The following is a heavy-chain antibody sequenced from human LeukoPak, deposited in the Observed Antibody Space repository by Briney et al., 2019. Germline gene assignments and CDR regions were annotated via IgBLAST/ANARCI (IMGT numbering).Heavy chain of an antibody. CDR1: GYTFTSYG. CDR2: ISAYNGNT. V-gene: IGHV1-18*01. CDR3: ARVYCSSTSCYKEYDAFDI. D-gene: IGHD2-2*02. J-gene: IGHJ3*02. Sequence: ASVKVSCKAPGYTFTSYGISWVRQAPGQGLEWMGWISAYNGNTNYAQKLQGRVTMTTDTSTSTAYMELRSLRSDDTAVYYCARVYCSSTSCYKEYDAFDIWGQGTMVTVSS.